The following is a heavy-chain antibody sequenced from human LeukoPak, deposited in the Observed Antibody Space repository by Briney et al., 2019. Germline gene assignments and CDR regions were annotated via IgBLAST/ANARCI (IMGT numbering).Heavy chain of an antibody. CDR3: AKVSGRWLKYFDY. J-gene: IGHJ4*02. CDR1: GGSISSSGYY. V-gene: IGHV4-39*07. D-gene: IGHD4-23*01. Sequence: SETLSLTCTVSGGSISSSGYYWGWIRQPPGKGLEWIGSMYYSGSTYYNPSLKSRVTISVDTSKNHFSLKLSSVTAADTAVYYCAKVSGRWLKYFDYWGQGTLVTVSS. CDR2: MYYSGST.